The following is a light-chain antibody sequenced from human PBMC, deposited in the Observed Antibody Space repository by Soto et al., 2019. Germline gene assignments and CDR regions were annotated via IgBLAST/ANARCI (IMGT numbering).Light chain of an antibody. J-gene: IGKJ3*01. V-gene: IGKV3-20*01. CDR3: QQYSSSPPFT. Sequence: EIVLTQSPGTLSLSPGERATLSCRASQSITSTYLAWYQQKPGQAPRLLIYGASSRATGIPDRFSGSGSGTDFTLTISRLEPEDFAVDYCQQYSSSPPFTFGPGTKVDIK. CDR1: QSITSTY. CDR2: GAS.